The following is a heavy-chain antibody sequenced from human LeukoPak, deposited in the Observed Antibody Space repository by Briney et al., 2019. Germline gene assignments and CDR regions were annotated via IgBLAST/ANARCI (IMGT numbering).Heavy chain of an antibody. CDR2: IYTSGST. Sequence: SETLSLTCTVSGGSISRYYWSWIRQPAGKGLEWIGRIYTSGSTNYNPSLKSRVTMSVDTSKNQFSLKLSSVTAADTAVYYCARGGQYYYDSSGYYSAPFDYWGQGTLVTVSS. CDR1: GGSISRYY. CDR3: ARGGQYYYDSSGYYSAPFDY. V-gene: IGHV4-4*07. J-gene: IGHJ4*02. D-gene: IGHD3-22*01.